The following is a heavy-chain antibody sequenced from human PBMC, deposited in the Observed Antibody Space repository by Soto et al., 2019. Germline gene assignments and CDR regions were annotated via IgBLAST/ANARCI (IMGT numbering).Heavy chain of an antibody. J-gene: IGHJ6*02. V-gene: IGHV3-74*01. CDR2: MNEDGGTT. CDR3: ASDLSGRADV. D-gene: IGHD3-10*01. Sequence: SGFTFSSYWMHWVRQAPGKGLVWVSRMNEDGGTTDYADSVKGRFTISRDNAKNTLYLQMNSLRVEDTAVYYCASDLSGRADVWGQGTTVTVSS. CDR1: GFTFSSYW.